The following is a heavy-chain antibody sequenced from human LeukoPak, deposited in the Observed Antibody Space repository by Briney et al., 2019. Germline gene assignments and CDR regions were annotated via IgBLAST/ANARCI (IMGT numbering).Heavy chain of an antibody. CDR2: INPSGGTT. D-gene: IGHD3-22*01. J-gene: IGHJ3*02. V-gene: IGHV1-46*01. CDR1: AYTFTSDY. CDR3: ARRAYGSSDYAFDI. Sequence: ASVKVSCKASAYTFTSDYLHWVRQAPGQGFEWMGIINPSGGTTTYAQKFQGRVTMTRDTSTSTVYMELSSLRSEDTAVYYCARRAYGSSDYAFDIWGQGTMVTVAS.